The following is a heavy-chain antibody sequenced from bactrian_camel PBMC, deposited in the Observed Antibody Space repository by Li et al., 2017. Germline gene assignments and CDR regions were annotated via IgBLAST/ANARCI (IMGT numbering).Heavy chain of an antibody. CDR1: GYTDSSPC. CDR2: IYGDDT. J-gene: IGHJ4*01. CDR3: RQLGSSSPLTSSSVKEWTLGRGIHT. V-gene: IGHV3S6*01. Sequence: HVQLVESGGGSVQTGGSLRLSCAVSGYTDSSPCMAWYRQAPGKQRERVARIYGDDTYYAGSVQGRFTISTDRDKRTLFLQMNSLKPEDTAMYFVRQLGSSSPLTSSSVKEWTLGRGIHTGARGPRSPS. D-gene: IGHD5*01.